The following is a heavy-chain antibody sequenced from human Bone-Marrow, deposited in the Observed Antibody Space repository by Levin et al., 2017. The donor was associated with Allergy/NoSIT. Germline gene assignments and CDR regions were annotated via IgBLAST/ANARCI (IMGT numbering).Heavy chain of an antibody. Sequence: GGSLRLSCAASGLTFNNVYMNWVRQTPGRGLEWVGLSKSRPDGGTTEYAAPVQGRFDISRDDSKDTLYLQMNILNTEDTGVYYCVTERAGTFEHWGQGTLVTVSS. CDR3: VTERAGTFEH. CDR2: SKSRPDGGTT. V-gene: IGHV3-15*01. CDR1: GLTFNNVY. J-gene: IGHJ4*02. D-gene: IGHD6-19*01.